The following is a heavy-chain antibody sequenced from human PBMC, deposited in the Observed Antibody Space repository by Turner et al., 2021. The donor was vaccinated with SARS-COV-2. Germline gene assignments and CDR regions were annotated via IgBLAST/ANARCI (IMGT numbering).Heavy chain of an antibody. D-gene: IGHD5-12*01. V-gene: IGHV2-5*02. CDR1: GFSLSTSGVG. CDR3: ARHLVARIFDY. Sequence: TLKEPGPTLLKPTQTLTLTCTFSGFSLSTSGVGVGWIRQPPGKALEWLALIYWDDEKSYNPSLKTRLNKTTDTAKNQVVITMTNVDPVDTATYYCARHLVARIFDYWGQGTLVTVSS. J-gene: IGHJ4*02. CDR2: IYWDDEK.